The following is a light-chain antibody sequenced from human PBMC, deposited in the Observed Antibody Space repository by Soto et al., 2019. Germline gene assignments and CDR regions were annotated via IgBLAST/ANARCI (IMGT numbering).Light chain of an antibody. CDR3: SSFTDSGNYV. CDR1: NSDVGGYNY. V-gene: IGLV2-14*01. Sequence: QSVLTQPASVSGSPGQSIAISCTGTNSDVGGYNYVSWYQQHPGKAPKLMIYDVSNRPSGVSDRFSGSKSGNTASLTISGLQAEDEADYYCSSFTDSGNYVFGTGTKLTVL. J-gene: IGLJ1*01. CDR2: DVS.